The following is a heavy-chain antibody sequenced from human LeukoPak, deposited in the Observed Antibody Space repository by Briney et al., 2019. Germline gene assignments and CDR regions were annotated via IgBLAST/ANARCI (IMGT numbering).Heavy chain of an antibody. CDR3: ARDVEMWNWFDP. CDR2: IIPIFGTA. J-gene: IGHJ5*02. CDR1: GGTFSSYG. Sequence: ASEKVSCKASGGTFSSYGISWVRQAPGQGLEWMGRIIPIFGTANYAQKFQGRVTITTDESTSTAYMELSSLRSEDTAVYYCARDVEMWNWFDPWGQGTLVTVSS. V-gene: IGHV1-69*05. D-gene: IGHD5-24*01.